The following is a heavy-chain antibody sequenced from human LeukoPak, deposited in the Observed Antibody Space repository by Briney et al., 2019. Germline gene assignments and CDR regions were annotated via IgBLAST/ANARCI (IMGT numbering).Heavy chain of an antibody. V-gene: IGHV4-59*01. D-gene: IGHD4-17*01. CDR3: ARDLKGYGDYANDAFDI. CDR1: GGSISSYY. CDR2: IYYSGST. J-gene: IGHJ3*02. Sequence: SETLSLTCTVSGGSISSYYWSWIRQPPGKGLEWIGYIYYSGSTNYNPSLKSRVTISVDTSKNQFSLKPSSVTAADTAVYYCARDLKGYGDYANDAFDIWGQGTMVTVSS.